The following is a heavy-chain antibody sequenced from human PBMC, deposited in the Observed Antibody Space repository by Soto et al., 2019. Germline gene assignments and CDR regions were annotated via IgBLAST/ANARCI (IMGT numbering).Heavy chain of an antibody. CDR1: GVTFSSYA. CDR2: ISGSGGST. V-gene: IGHV3-23*01. CDR3: AKKVGVGSGWDY. D-gene: IGHD6-19*01. Sequence: GGPLRLTGAASGVTFSSYAMSWVRQAPGKGLEWVSAISGSGGSTYYADSVKGRFTISRDNSKNTLYLQMNSLRAEDTAVYYCAKKVGVGSGWDYWGQGTLVTVSS. J-gene: IGHJ4*02.